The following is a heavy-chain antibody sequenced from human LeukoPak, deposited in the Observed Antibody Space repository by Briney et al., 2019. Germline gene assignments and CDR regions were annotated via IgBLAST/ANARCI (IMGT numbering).Heavy chain of an antibody. Sequence: PSETLSLTCAVYGGSFSGYYWSWIRQPPGKGLEWIGEINHSGSTNYNPSLKSRVTISVDTSKNQFSLKLSSVTAADTAVYYCARQSIAGATGYYDAFDIWGQGTMVTVSS. CDR1: GGSFSGYY. J-gene: IGHJ3*02. CDR3: ARQSIAGATGYYDAFDI. CDR2: INHSGST. V-gene: IGHV4-34*01. D-gene: IGHD1-26*01.